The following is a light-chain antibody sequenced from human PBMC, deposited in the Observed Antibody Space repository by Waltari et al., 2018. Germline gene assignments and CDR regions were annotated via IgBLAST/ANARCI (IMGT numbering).Light chain of an antibody. V-gene: IGLV2-8*01. CDR2: ETS. CDR1: SSDVGGSNF. Sequence: QSALTQPPSASGSPGQSVTIACTGTSSDVGGSNFFSWYQQYPGKAPKLIIYETSKRPSGVPGRFAGSKSGNTASLTVSGLQPEDEAEYFCSSYAATHNLVFGGGTKLTV. CDR3: SSYAATHNLV. J-gene: IGLJ3*02.